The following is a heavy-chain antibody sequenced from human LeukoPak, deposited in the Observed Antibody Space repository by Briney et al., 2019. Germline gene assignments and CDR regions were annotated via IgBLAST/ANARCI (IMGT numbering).Heavy chain of an antibody. Sequence: PGGSLRLSCAASGFTFSSYEMNWVRQAPGKGLEWVSYISSSGSTIYYADSVKGRFTISRDNAKNSLYLQMNSLRAEDTAVYYCARGAETNRDYGDYGDDYWGQGTLVTVSS. CDR1: GFTFSSYE. D-gene: IGHD4-17*01. V-gene: IGHV3-48*03. CDR2: ISSSGSTI. CDR3: ARGAETNRDYGDYGDDY. J-gene: IGHJ4*02.